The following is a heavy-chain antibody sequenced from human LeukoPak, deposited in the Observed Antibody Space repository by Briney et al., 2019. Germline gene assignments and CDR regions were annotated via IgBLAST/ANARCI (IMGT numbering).Heavy chain of an antibody. D-gene: IGHD3-3*01. Sequence: PGGSLRLSCAASGFTFSSYSMNWVRQAPGKGLEWVSSISSSSNYIYYADSVKGRFTISRDNAKNSLYLQMNSLRAEDTAVYYCAREKNYDFWSGYYWNAFDIWGQGTMVTVSS. CDR1: GFTFSSYS. CDR2: ISSSSNYI. J-gene: IGHJ3*02. CDR3: AREKNYDFWSGYYWNAFDI. V-gene: IGHV3-21*01.